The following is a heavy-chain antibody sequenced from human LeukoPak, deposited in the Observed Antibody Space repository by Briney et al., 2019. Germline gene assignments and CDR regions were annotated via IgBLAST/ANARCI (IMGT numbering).Heavy chain of an antibody. J-gene: IGHJ4*02. V-gene: IGHV3-30*18. CDR1: GFTFSSYG. CDR2: ISYDGSNK. Sequence: GGSLRLSCAASGFTFSSYGMHWVRQAPGKGLEWVVVISYDGSNKFYGDSVKGRFTVSRDNSKNTLYLQMNSLRVEDTAVYYCAKMQWLATNYYWGQGTLVTVSS. CDR3: AKMQWLATNYY. D-gene: IGHD6-19*01.